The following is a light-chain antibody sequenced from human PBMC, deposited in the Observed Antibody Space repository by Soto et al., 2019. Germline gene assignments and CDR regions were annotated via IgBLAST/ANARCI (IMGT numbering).Light chain of an antibody. Sequence: DIQMTQSPSTLSASVGDRVTITCRASQSVSGWLAWYQQKPGKAPRLLIYMASRLEGGVPSRFSGSGSGTEFTLTISSLQPDDFAIYYCRHYNSYSFTFGPGTKLDIK. CDR3: RHYNSYSFT. CDR1: QSVSGW. J-gene: IGKJ3*01. CDR2: MAS. V-gene: IGKV1-5*03.